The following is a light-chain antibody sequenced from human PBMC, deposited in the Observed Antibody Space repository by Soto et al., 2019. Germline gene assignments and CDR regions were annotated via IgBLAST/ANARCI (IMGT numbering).Light chain of an antibody. CDR3: QQYGSSSWT. V-gene: IGKV3-20*01. J-gene: IGKJ1*01. CDR2: GAS. Sequence: EIVLTQSPGTLSLFPGERATLSCKTSQSVSSSSLAWYQQKPGQAPRLLIYGASSRATGIPDRFSGSGSGRDFTLTISRLEPEDFAVYYCQQYGSSSWTSGQGTKVEIK. CDR1: QSVSSSS.